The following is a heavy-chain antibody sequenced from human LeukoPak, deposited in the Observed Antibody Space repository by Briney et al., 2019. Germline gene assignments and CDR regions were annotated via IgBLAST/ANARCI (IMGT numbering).Heavy chain of an antibody. CDR3: AKDPSSITIFGVVIIPHAFDI. Sequence: GGSLRLSCAASGFTFSSYAMSWVRQAPGKGLEWVSAISGSGGSTYYADSVKGRFTISIDNSKNTLYLQMNSLRAEDTAVYYCAKDPSSITIFGVVIIPHAFDIWGQGTMVTVSS. J-gene: IGHJ3*02. CDR1: GFTFSSYA. D-gene: IGHD3-3*01. CDR2: ISGSGGST. V-gene: IGHV3-23*01.